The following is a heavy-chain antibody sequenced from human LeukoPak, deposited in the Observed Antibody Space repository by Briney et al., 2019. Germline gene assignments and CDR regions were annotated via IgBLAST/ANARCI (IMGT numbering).Heavy chain of an antibody. V-gene: IGHV3-33*07. Sequence: GGSLRLSCAASGFPFTRYWMSWVRQAPGKGPEWVAVIWYDGSQRYYAESVKGRFTISRDNSKNTLDLQMSSLRVEDTAVYYCARDNCGGDCHFDYWGQGTLVTVSS. CDR3: ARDNCGGDCHFDY. CDR1: GFPFTRYW. J-gene: IGHJ4*02. D-gene: IGHD2-21*02. CDR2: IWYDGSQR.